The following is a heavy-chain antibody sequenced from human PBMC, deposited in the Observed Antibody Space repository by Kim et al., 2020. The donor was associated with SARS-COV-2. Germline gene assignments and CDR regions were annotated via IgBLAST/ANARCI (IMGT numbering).Heavy chain of an antibody. CDR3: ATASPGGYYYDSSGPNPNWFDP. CDR1: GDTLTELS. J-gene: IGHJ5*02. D-gene: IGHD3-22*01. Sequence: ASVKVSCKVSGDTLTELSMHWVRQAPGKGLEWMGGFDPEDGETIYAQKFQGRVTMTEDTSTDTAYMELSSLRSEETAVYYCATASPGGYYYDSSGPNPNWFDPWGQGTLVTVSS. V-gene: IGHV1-24*01. CDR2: FDPEDGET.